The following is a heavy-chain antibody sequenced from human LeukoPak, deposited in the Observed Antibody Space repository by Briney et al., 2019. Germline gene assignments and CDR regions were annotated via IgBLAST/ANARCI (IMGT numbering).Heavy chain of an antibody. J-gene: IGHJ4*02. Sequence: PSETLSLTCTVSGGSISSYYWSWIRQPPGKGLEWIGYIYYSGSTNYNPSLKSRVTISVDTSENQFSLKLSSVTAADTAVYYCATLRWGYSGYAPGYWGQGTLVTVSS. V-gene: IGHV4-59*01. D-gene: IGHD5-12*01. CDR3: ATLRWGYSGYAPGY. CDR2: IYYSGST. CDR1: GGSISSYY.